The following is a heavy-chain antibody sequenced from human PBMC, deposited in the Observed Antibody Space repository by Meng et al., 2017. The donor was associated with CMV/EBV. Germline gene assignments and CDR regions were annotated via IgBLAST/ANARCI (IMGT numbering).Heavy chain of an antibody. CDR1: GFNVRDKY. V-gene: IGHV3-66*01. D-gene: IGHD3-10*01. CDR2: IYRGDNT. CDR3: TGDSVSNPNLDY. Sequence: EVDLWESGGCLCQPGGSLGLSCSASGFNVRDKYMSWVRQAPGKGLEWVCIIYRGDNTYYIDSVKDRFTVSRDNSKNTMYLQMNSLRVEDTAVYYCTGDSVSNPNLDYWGQGTLVTVSS. J-gene: IGHJ4*02.